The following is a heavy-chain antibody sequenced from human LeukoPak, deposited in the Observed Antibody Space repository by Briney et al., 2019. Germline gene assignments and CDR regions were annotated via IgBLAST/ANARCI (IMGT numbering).Heavy chain of an antibody. J-gene: IGHJ4*02. CDR2: IWYDGSNK. D-gene: IGHD3-22*01. V-gene: IGHV3-33*01. CDR3: ARDERGYYNSSGFFGAIDY. CDR1: GFTFNSYA. Sequence: PGGSLRLSCAASGFTFNSYATHWVRQAPGKGLEWVAFIWYDGSNKYYADSVRGRFTMSRDNSKNTLDLQMNSLRAEDTAVYYCARDERGYYNSSGFFGAIDYWGQGTLVTVSS.